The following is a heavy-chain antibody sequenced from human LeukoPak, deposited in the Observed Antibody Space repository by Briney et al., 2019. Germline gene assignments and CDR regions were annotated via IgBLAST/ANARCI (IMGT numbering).Heavy chain of an antibody. J-gene: IGHJ4*02. CDR2: IYYSGSS. V-gene: IGHV4-59*01. Sequence: SSETLSLTCSVSGGSISSYYWSWIRQPPGKGLEWIGYIYYSGSSNYNPSLKSRVTISVNTSKNEFSLKLSSVTAADTAVYYCARHDWSYPYFDYWGQGILVTVS. D-gene: IGHD1-7*01. CDR3: ARHDWSYPYFDY. CDR1: GGSISSYY.